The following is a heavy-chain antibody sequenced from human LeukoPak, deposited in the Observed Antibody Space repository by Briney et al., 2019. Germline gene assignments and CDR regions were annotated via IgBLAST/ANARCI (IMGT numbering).Heavy chain of an antibody. J-gene: IGHJ1*01. CDR3: ATGGNFYYSH. V-gene: IGHV3-30*04. CDR2: ISYDGSNK. CDR1: GFTFSSYA. Sequence: GRSLRLSCAASGFTFSSYAMHWVRQAPGKGLEWVAVISYDGSNKYYADSVKGRFSISKDISKNTLSLQMNSLRAEDTAVYSCATGGNFYYSHWGQGTLVTVSS. D-gene: IGHD4-11*01.